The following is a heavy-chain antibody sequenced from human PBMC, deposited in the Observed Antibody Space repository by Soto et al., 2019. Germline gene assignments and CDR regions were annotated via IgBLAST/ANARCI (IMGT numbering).Heavy chain of an antibody. J-gene: IGHJ5*02. Sequence: PGGSLRLSCAASGFTFSSYCMHWVRQAPGKGLEWVAVISYDGTNKYYVDSVEGRFTISRDNSKNTLYLQINSLRAEDTAVYYCARDGRIAATKGALYNWFDPWGQGTLVTVSS. CDR1: GFTFSSYC. CDR3: ARDGRIAATKGALYNWFDP. CDR2: ISYDGTNK. V-gene: IGHV3-30*03. D-gene: IGHD6-13*01.